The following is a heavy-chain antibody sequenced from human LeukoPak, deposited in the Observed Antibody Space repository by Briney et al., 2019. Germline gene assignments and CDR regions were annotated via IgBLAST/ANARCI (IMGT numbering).Heavy chain of an antibody. CDR3: ARSPGYSSSWYNWFDP. CDR1: GGSISSYY. J-gene: IGHJ5*02. V-gene: IGHV4-59*08. D-gene: IGHD6-13*01. Sequence: SETLSLTCTVSGGSISSYYWSWIRQPPGKGLEWIGYIYYSGSTYYNPSLKSRVTISVDTSKNQFSLKLSSVTAADTAVYYCARSPGYSSSWYNWFDPWGQGTLVTVSS. CDR2: IYYSGST.